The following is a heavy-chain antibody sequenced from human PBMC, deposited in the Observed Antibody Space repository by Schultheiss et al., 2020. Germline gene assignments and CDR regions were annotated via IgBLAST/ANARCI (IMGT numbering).Heavy chain of an antibody. Sequence: GGSLRLSCAASGFTFSSYGMHWVRQAPGKGLEWVSYISSSSSYTNYADSVKGRFTISRDNAKNSLYLQMNSLRAEDTAVYYCARDRDGHTRDFDFWGQGTLVTVSS. V-gene: IGHV3-21*05. D-gene: IGHD5-24*01. CDR3: ARDRDGHTRDFDF. J-gene: IGHJ4*02. CDR2: ISSSSSYT. CDR1: GFTFSSYG.